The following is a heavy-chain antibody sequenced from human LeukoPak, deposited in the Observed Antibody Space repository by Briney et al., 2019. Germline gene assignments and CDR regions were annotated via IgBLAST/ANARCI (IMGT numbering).Heavy chain of an antibody. J-gene: IGHJ4*02. CDR1: GFTFSSYS. CDR2: ISSTSSI. Sequence: PGGSLRLSCAASGFTFSSYSMNWVRQAPGKGLEWVSYISSTSSIYYAGSVTGRCTVSRDNAKNSLYLQMNSLRAEDTALYSCARAASYGRFDYWGQGTLVTVSS. CDR3: ARAASYGRFDY. V-gene: IGHV3-48*01. D-gene: IGHD3-10*01.